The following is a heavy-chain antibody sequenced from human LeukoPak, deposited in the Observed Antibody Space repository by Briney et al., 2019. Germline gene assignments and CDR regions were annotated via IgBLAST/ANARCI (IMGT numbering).Heavy chain of an antibody. CDR1: GFTFSSFS. V-gene: IGHV3-7*01. D-gene: IGHD1-26*01. J-gene: IGHJ1*01. Sequence: PGGSLRLSCAASGFTFSSFSMSWVRQAPGKGLEWVANIKQDVSEKYYVDSVKGRFTISRDNAKNSLYLQMNSLRAEDTAVYYCARERDSGRYWGDLQHWGQGTLVTVSS. CDR2: IKQDVSEK. CDR3: ARERDSGRYWGDLQH.